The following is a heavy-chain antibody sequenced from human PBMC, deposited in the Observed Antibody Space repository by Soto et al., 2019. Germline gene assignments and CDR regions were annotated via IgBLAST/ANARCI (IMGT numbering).Heavy chain of an antibody. CDR3: AKSYYGSGSYYNY. J-gene: IGHJ4*02. D-gene: IGHD3-10*01. Sequence: GGSLRLSCAASGFTFSSYAMSWVRQAPGKGLEWVSAISGSGGSTYYADSVKGRFTISRDNSKNTLYLQMNSLRVEDTAVYYCAKSYYGSGSYYNYWGQGTLVTVSS. CDR1: GFTFSSYA. CDR2: ISGSGGST. V-gene: IGHV3-23*01.